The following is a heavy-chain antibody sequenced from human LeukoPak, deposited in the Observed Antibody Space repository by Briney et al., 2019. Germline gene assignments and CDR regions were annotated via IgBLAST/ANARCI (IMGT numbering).Heavy chain of an antibody. CDR3: ARGLNRYFTTVTPLGDY. Sequence: GGSLRLSCVISGFSVGRKYMSWVRQAPGKGLEWVAVISYDGNNKFYADSVKGRFTVSRDNSNNTLYLQMSSLRLDDTAIYYCARGLNRYFTTVTPLGDYWGQGILVTVSS. V-gene: IGHV3-30-3*01. CDR2: ISYDGNNK. CDR1: GFSVGRKY. J-gene: IGHJ4*02. D-gene: IGHD4-17*01.